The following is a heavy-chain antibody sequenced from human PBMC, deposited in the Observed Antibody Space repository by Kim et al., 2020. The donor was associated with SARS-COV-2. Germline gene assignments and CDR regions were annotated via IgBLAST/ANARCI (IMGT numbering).Heavy chain of an antibody. CDR1: GFTFSSYG. D-gene: IGHD4-4*01. V-gene: IGHV3-30*18. Sequence: GGSLRLSCAASGFTFSSYGMHWVRQAPGKGLEWVAVISYDGSNKYYADSVKGRFTISRDNSKNTLYLQMNSLRAEDTAVYYCAKQADYSNAASGYYFDYWGQGTLVTVSS. CDR2: ISYDGSNK. J-gene: IGHJ4*02. CDR3: AKQADYSNAASGYYFDY.